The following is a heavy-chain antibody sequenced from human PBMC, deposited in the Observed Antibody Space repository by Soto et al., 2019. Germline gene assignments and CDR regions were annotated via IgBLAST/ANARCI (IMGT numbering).Heavy chain of an antibody. J-gene: IGHJ6*02. Sequence: GASLKISCKGSGYSFTSYWIGWVRQMPGKGLEWMGIIYPGDSDTRYSPSFQGQVTISADKSISTAYLQWSSLKASDTAMYYCASSSSWYGNYYYGMDVWGQGTTVTVSS. V-gene: IGHV5-51*01. D-gene: IGHD6-13*01. CDR2: IYPGDSDT. CDR3: ASSSSWYGNYYYGMDV. CDR1: GYSFTSYW.